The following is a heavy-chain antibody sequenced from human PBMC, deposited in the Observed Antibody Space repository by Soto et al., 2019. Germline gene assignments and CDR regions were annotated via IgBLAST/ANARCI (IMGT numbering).Heavy chain of an antibody. CDR3: ARLRGLGSSGYSIRRVY. Sequence: QLQLQESGPGLVKPSETLSLTCTVSGGSISSSSYYWGWIRQPPGKGLEWIGSIYYSGSTDYNPSPKSRVTISEDTSKNQFSLKLSSVTAADTAVYYCARLRGLGSSGYSIRRVYWGQGTLVTVSS. D-gene: IGHD6-13*01. CDR2: IYYSGST. CDR1: GGSISSSSYY. V-gene: IGHV4-39*01. J-gene: IGHJ4*02.